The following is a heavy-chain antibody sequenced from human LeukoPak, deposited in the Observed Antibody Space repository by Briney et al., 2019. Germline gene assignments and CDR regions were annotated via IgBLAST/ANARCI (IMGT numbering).Heavy chain of an antibody. D-gene: IGHD3-22*01. Sequence: GGSLRLSCAASGFTFSSYGMHWVRQAPGKGLEWVAFIRYDGSNKYYADSVKGRFTISRDNSKNTLYLQMNSLRAEDTAVYYCANDLYYYDSSGSHYFDYWGQGTLVTVSS. V-gene: IGHV3-30*02. CDR2: IRYDGSNK. CDR3: ANDLYYYDSSGSHYFDY. CDR1: GFTFSSYG. J-gene: IGHJ4*02.